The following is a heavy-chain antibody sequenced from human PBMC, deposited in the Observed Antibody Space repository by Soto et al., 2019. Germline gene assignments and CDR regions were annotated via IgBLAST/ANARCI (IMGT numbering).Heavy chain of an antibody. CDR1: GFTFSDYY. D-gene: IGHD6-6*01. CDR3: ARVPYSSSSGPYFDY. J-gene: IGHJ4*02. V-gene: IGHV3-11*01. CDR2: ISSSGSTI. Sequence: GGSLRLSCAASGFTFSDYYMSWIRQAPGKGLEWVSYISSSGSTIYYADSVKGRFTISRDNAKNSLYLQMNSLRAEDTAVYYCARVPYSSSSGPYFDYWGQGTLVTVSS.